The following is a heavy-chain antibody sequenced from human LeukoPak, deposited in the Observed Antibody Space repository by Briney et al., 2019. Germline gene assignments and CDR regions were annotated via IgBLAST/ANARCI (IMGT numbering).Heavy chain of an antibody. CDR2: INHSGST. Sequence: SETLSLTCAVYGGSFSGYYWGWIRQPPGKGLEWIGEINHSGSTNYNPSLKSRVTISVDTSKNQFSLKLSSVTAADTAVYYCASRAVAPGSSIDYWGQGTLVTVSS. D-gene: IGHD6-19*01. J-gene: IGHJ4*02. V-gene: IGHV4-34*01. CDR3: ASRAVAPGSSIDY. CDR1: GGSFSGYY.